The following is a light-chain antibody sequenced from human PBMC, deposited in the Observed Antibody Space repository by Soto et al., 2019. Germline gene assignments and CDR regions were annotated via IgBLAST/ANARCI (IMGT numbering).Light chain of an antibody. Sequence: QSVLTQPVSVSGSPGQPITISCTGTSSDVGGNKYVSWYQHYPGKAPKLMICDVSNRPSGVSNRFSGSKSGNTASLTISGLQAEDEADYYCSAFTGTTYDFGTGTKVTVL. J-gene: IGLJ1*01. CDR2: DVS. V-gene: IGLV2-14*03. CDR1: SSDVGGNKY. CDR3: SAFTGTTYD.